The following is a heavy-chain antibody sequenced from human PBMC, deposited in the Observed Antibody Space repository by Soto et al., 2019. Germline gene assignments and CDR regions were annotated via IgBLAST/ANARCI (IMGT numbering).Heavy chain of an antibody. CDR1: GFTFSRYG. V-gene: IGHV3-30*18. J-gene: IGHJ4*02. D-gene: IGHD2-21*02. Sequence: QVQLVESGGGVVQPGRSLRLSCAASGFTFSRYGMHWVRQAPGKGLEWVAVISYDRSNEDYEDSVKGRFTISRDNSKNTLDLQMNSLRAEDTAVYYCAKDRGGDWYFFDYWGQGTLVTVSS. CDR2: ISYDRSNE. CDR3: AKDRGGDWYFFDY.